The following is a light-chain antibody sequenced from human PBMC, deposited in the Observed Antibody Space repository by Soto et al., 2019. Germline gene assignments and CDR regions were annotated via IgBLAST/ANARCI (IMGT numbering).Light chain of an antibody. CDR3: QSYDSSLNEYD. CDR2: ETT. V-gene: IGLV1-40*01. CDR1: GTNIGAAYD. Sequence: QSVLTQPPSVSGAPGQRVTISCSGGGTNIGAAYDVQWYQQLPGTAPKLLIYETTNRPSGVPARFSGSRSGSSASLAITGLRPEDEADYYCQSYDSSLNEYDFGDGTKLTVL. J-gene: IGLJ1*01.